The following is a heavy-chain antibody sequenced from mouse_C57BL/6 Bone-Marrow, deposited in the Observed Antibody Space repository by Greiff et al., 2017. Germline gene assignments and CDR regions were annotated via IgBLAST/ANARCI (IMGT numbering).Heavy chain of an antibody. CDR3: ARSPVHYYGVGY. V-gene: IGHV3-6*01. Sequence: EVKLMESGPGLVKPSQSLSLTCSVTGYSITSGYYWNWIRQFPGNKLEWMGYISYDGSNNYNPSLKNRISITRDTSKNQFFLKLNSLTTEDTATYYCARSPVHYYGVGYWGQGTTLTVSS. D-gene: IGHD1-2*01. CDR2: ISYDGSN. J-gene: IGHJ2*01. CDR1: GYSITSGYY.